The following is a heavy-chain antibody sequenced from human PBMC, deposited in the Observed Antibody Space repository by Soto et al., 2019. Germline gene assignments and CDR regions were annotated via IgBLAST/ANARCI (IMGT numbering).Heavy chain of an antibody. D-gene: IGHD5-12*01. Sequence: DVQLVESGGGVVQPGGSLRLSCAASGFTFDDHTMHWVRQAPGKGLEWVSLISWDGSTTYYTDSVEGRFTISRDNSKNSLYLQMNSLRTEDTALYYCAKDFIGYERGIDFFFVLDVWGQGTTVIVSS. CDR2: ISWDGSTT. J-gene: IGHJ6*02. CDR1: GFTFDDHT. CDR3: AKDFIGYERGIDFFFVLDV. V-gene: IGHV3-43*01.